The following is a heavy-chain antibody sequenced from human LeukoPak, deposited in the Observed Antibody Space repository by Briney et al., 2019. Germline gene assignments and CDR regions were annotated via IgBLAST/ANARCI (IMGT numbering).Heavy chain of an antibody. CDR2: INHSGST. J-gene: IGHJ4*02. CDR1: GGSFSGYY. D-gene: IGHD6-19*01. V-gene: IGHV4-34*01. Sequence: PSETLSLTCAVYGGSFSGYYWSWIRQPPGKGLEWIGEINHSGSTNYNPSLKSRVTISVDTSKNQFSLKLSSVTAADTAVYYCARDRIAVAGTALDYWGQGTLATVSS. CDR3: ARDRIAVAGTALDY.